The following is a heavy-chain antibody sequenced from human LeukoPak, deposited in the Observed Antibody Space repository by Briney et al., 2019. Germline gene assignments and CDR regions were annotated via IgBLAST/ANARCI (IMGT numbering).Heavy chain of an antibody. D-gene: IGHD3-10*01. CDR1: GFTFGDYA. V-gene: IGHV3-49*03. CDR2: IRSKAYGGTT. J-gene: IGHJ5*02. CDR3: TREIYGSGIEGDNWFDP. Sequence: PGGSMRLSCTASGFTFGDYAMSWFRQAPGKGLEWVGFIRSKAYGGTTEYAASVKGRFTISRDDSKSIAYLQMNSLKTEDTAVYYCTREIYGSGIEGDNWFDPWGQGTLVTVSS.